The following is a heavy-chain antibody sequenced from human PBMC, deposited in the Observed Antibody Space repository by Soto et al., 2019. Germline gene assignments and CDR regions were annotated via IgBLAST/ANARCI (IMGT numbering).Heavy chain of an antibody. V-gene: IGHV3-49*03. Sequence: GGSLRLSCTASGFTFGDYAMSWFRQAPGKGLEWVGFIRSKAYGGTTEYAASVKGRFTISRDDSKSIAYLQMNSLKTEDTAVYYCTRDFTDSYGYQLYYFEYWGQGTLVTVSS. CDR2: IRSKAYGGTT. CDR1: GFTFGDYA. D-gene: IGHD5-18*01. J-gene: IGHJ4*02. CDR3: TRDFTDSYGYQLYYFEY.